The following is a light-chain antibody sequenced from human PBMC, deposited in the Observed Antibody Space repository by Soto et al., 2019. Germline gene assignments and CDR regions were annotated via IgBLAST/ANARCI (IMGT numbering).Light chain of an antibody. CDR3: QQYNKWSLT. J-gene: IGKJ4*01. CDR2: GAS. CDR1: ESVSSN. V-gene: IGKV3-15*01. Sequence: EIVMTQSPATLSVSPGERATLSCRASESVSSNLAWYQQKRGQAPRLLIYGASTRATGIPGRLSGSGSGTEFTLSISSLESEDSAVYYCQQYNKWSLTFGGGTKVEIK.